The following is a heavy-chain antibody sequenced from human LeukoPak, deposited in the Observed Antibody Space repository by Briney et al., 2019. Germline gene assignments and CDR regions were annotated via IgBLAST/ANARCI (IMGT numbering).Heavy chain of an antibody. CDR1: GYTFTGYY. V-gene: IGHV1-2*02. D-gene: IGHD3-16*02. CDR2: INPNSGGT. Sequence: ASVKVSCKASGYTFTGYYMHWVRQAPGQGLEWMGWINPNSGGTNYAQKFQGRVTMARDTSISTAYMELSRLRSDDTAVYYCARLIVEQSYYFDYWGQGTLVTVSP. J-gene: IGHJ4*02. CDR3: ARLIVEQSYYFDY.